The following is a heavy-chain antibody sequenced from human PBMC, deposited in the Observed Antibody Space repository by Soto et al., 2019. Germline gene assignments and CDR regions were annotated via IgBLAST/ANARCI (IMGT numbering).Heavy chain of an antibody. D-gene: IGHD3-10*01. CDR3: ARGTITMVRGTGDWFDP. V-gene: IGHV4-34*01. CDR2: INHSGST. J-gene: IGHJ5*02. Sequence: PSETLSLTCTVSGGSISSYYWSWIRQPPGKGLEWIGEINHSGSTNYNPSLKSRVTISVDTSKNQFSLKLSSVTAADTAVYYCARGTITMVRGTGDWFDPWGQGTLVTVSS. CDR1: GGSISSYY.